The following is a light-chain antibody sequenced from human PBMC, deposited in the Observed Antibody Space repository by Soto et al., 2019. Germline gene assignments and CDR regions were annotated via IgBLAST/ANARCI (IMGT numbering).Light chain of an antibody. V-gene: IGLV7-46*01. CDR2: DTS. CDR3: WLANSSALL. J-gene: IGLJ2*01. CDR1: TGAVTSGHY. Sequence: QAVVTQEASLTVSPGGTVTLTCGSSTGAVTSGHYPYWFQQKPGQAPRTLIYDTSNKHSWTPARFSDSVLGGKAALTLSGAQPEDEADYYCWLANSSALLFGGGTKLTVL.